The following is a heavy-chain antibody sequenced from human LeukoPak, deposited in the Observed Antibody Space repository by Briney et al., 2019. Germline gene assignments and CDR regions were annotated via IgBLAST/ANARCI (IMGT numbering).Heavy chain of an antibody. D-gene: IGHD3-22*01. J-gene: IGHJ3*02. V-gene: IGHV3-48*01. Sequence: PGGSLRLSCAASGFTFSSYEMNWVRQAPGKGLEWVSYISSSSSTIYYADSVKGRFTISRDNAKNTLYLQMNSLRAEDTAVYYCARPKFTYYYDSFGAFDIWGQGTMVTVSS. CDR1: GFTFSSYE. CDR3: ARPKFTYYYDSFGAFDI. CDR2: ISSSSSTI.